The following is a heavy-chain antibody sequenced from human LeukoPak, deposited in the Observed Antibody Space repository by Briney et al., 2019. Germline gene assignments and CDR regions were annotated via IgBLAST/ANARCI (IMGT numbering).Heavy chain of an antibody. D-gene: IGHD3-22*01. V-gene: IGHV3-20*04. Sequence: GGSLRLSCAASGFSLDDYGMSWVRQAPGKGLEWVSGINWNGGSTGYADSVKGRFTISRDNAKNSLYLQINSLRAEDTALYYCARGQYHYDSSGYYTLGYWGQGTLVTVSS. CDR1: GFSLDDYG. CDR3: ARGQYHYDSSGYYTLGY. CDR2: INWNGGST. J-gene: IGHJ4*02.